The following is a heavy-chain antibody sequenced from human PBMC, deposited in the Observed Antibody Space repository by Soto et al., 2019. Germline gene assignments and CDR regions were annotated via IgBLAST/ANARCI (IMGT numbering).Heavy chain of an antibody. D-gene: IGHD4-17*01. CDR2: ISSNGGST. CDR1: GFTFSSYA. V-gene: IGHV3-64D*08. Sequence: PGGSLRLSCSASGFTFSSYAMHWVRQAPGKGLEYVSAISSNGGSTYYADTVKGRFTISRDNSKNTLYLQMSGLRAEDTAVYYCVKDALLTTVVTPVFFSHYYGMDVWGQGTTVTVSS. CDR3: VKDALLTTVVTPVFFSHYYGMDV. J-gene: IGHJ6*02.